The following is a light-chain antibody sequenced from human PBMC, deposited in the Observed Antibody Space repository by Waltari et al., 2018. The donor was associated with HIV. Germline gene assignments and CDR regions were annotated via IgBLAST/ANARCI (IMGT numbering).Light chain of an antibody. J-gene: IGKJ1*01. CDR3: QQYNNWPLT. CDR1: QSVSSN. V-gene: IGKV3-15*01. CDR2: GAS. Sequence: EIVMTQSPATLSVSPGERATLSCRASQSVSSNLAWYQQKPGNAPRLLIYGASPMATGIPARFSGSGSGTEFTLTISSLQSEDFAVYYCQQYNNWPLTFGQGTKVEIK.